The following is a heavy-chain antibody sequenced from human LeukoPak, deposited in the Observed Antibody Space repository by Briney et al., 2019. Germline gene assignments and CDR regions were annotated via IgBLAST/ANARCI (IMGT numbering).Heavy chain of an antibody. D-gene: IGHD3-10*01. Sequence: GGSLRLSCAASGFTFSDYYMSWIRQAPGKGLEWVSYISSSSSYTNYADSVKGRFTISRDNAKNLLYLQMNSLRAEDTAVYYCARDGSGSYLELDYWGQGTLVTVSS. CDR3: ARDGSGSYLELDY. J-gene: IGHJ4*02. CDR2: ISSSSSYT. CDR1: GFTFSDYY. V-gene: IGHV3-11*06.